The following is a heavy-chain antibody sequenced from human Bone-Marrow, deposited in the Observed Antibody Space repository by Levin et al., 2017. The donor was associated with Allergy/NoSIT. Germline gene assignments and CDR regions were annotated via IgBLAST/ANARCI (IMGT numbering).Heavy chain of an antibody. D-gene: IGHD3-3*01. Sequence: SETLSLTCTVSGDSVSTYSHYWGWIRQSPGTGLEWIGYIYYSGSTNYNPSLKSRVTISIDTSKNQFSLNLTSVTAADTAVYYCARGSDFWIGSIDYWGQGTLVPVSS. V-gene: IGHV4-61*01. CDR1: GDSVSTYSHY. CDR3: ARGSDFWIGSIDY. J-gene: IGHJ4*02. CDR2: IYYSGST.